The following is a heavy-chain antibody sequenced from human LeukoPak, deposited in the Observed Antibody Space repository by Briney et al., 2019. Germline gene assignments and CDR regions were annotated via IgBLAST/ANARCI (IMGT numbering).Heavy chain of an antibody. CDR3: ARDNEWGLLNNAFDI. CDR1: GYTFTSYG. J-gene: IGHJ3*02. D-gene: IGHD1-26*01. V-gene: IGHV1-18*01. CDR2: ISAYNGNT. Sequence: ASVKVSCKASGYTFTSYGISWVRQAPGQGLEWMGWISAYNGNTNYAQKLQGRVTMTTDTSTSTAYMELRSLRSDDTAVYYCARDNEWGLLNNAFDIWGQGTMVTVSS.